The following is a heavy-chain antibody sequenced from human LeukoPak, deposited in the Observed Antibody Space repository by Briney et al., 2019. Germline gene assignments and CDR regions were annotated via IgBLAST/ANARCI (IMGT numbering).Heavy chain of an antibody. Sequence: PSETLSLTCTVSGGSISGSYWSWIRQPPGKGLEWIGYIYYSGSTNYNPSLKSRVTISVDSSKNQFSLKLSSVAAADTAVYYCARLRPSGMGGGFDYWGQGTLVTVSS. J-gene: IGHJ4*02. D-gene: IGHD3-10*01. V-gene: IGHV4-59*01. CDR2: IYYSGST. CDR3: ARLRPSGMGGGFDY. CDR1: GGSISGSY.